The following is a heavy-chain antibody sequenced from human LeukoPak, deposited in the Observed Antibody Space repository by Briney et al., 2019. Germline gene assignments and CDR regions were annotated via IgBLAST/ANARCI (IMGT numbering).Heavy chain of an antibody. Sequence: SETLSLTCTVSGGSISSYYWSWIRQPAGKGLEWIGRIYSTGTTIYNPSLESRVTMSVDSSRNQFSLRLNSVTAADTAIYYCARDKLGELAGTFDSWGQGTLVTVSS. V-gene: IGHV4-4*07. D-gene: IGHD6-19*01. CDR3: ARDKLGELAGTFDS. J-gene: IGHJ4*02. CDR1: GGSISSYY. CDR2: IYSTGTT.